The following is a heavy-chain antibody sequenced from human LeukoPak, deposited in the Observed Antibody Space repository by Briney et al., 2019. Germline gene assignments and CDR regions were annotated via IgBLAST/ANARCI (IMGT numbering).Heavy chain of an antibody. CDR2: ISSHNRDT. CDR3: ARTGAKRFYFDSRTSRLFDS. CDR1: GYTFANYG. Sequence: ASVKVSCKALGYTFANYGISWVRQAPGQGLEWMGWISSHNRDTSFAQKFQGRLTMTTDTPTTTAYMELRSLRFDDTAVYYCARTGAKRFYFDSRTSRLFDSWGQGPRVTVSS. D-gene: IGHD3-9*01. J-gene: IGHJ4*02. V-gene: IGHV1-18*01.